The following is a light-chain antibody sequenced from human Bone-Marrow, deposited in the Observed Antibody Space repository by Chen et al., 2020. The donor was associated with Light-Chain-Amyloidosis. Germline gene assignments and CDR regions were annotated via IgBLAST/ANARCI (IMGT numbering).Light chain of an antibody. V-gene: IGLV1-44*01. Sequence: QSVLTQPPSTSGTPGQRVTISCSGSTSNIGTYTVNWYRQVPGTAPRLLIQSDNQRPSGFPHRFSGSKSVTSASLAISWLQSEDEADYYCAAWDDSLNGVVFGGGTKLTVL. J-gene: IGLJ2*01. CDR2: SDN. CDR3: AAWDDSLNGVV. CDR1: TSNIGTYT.